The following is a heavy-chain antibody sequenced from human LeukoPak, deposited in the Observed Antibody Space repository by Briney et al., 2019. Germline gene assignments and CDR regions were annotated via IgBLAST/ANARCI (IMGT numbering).Heavy chain of an antibody. CDR1: GFAFSSYG. D-gene: IGHD2-15*01. CDR2: ISYDGSNK. Sequence: QPGRSLRLSCAASGFAFSSYGMHWVRQAPGKGLEWVAVISYDGSNKYYADSVKGRFTISRDNSKNTLYLQMNSLRAEDTAVYYCAKLAVVAADGGDDYWGQGTLVTVFS. V-gene: IGHV3-30*18. J-gene: IGHJ4*02. CDR3: AKLAVVAADGGDDY.